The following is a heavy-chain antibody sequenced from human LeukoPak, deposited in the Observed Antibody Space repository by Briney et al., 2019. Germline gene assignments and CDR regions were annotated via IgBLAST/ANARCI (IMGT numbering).Heavy chain of an antibody. D-gene: IGHD3-10*01. J-gene: IGHJ3*02. CDR2: IGGGDT. CDR3: AKDMINGNGEYDAFDI. V-gene: IGHV3-23*01. Sequence: GGSLRLSCATSGFPFHIYAMHWVRQAPGKGPEWVAGIGGGDTYYADSVRGRFTISRDDPRKTVHLQMNILRVDDTAIHYCAKDMINGNGEYDAFDIWGRGTTVSVSS. CDR1: GFPFHIYA.